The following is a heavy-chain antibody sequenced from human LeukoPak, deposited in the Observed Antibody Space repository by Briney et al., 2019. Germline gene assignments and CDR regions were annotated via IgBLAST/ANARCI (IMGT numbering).Heavy chain of an antibody. V-gene: IGHV3-33*06. CDR1: GFTFSSYG. J-gene: IGHJ3*02. CDR2: IWYDGSNK. D-gene: IGHD3-10*01. CDR3: AKDWDGHHYGSDAFDI. Sequence: GGSLRLSCAASGFTFSSYGMHWVRQAPGKGLEWVAVIWYDGSNKYYADSMKGRFTISRDNSKNTLYLQMNSLRAEDTAVYYCAKDWDGHHYGSDAFDIWGQGTMVTVSS.